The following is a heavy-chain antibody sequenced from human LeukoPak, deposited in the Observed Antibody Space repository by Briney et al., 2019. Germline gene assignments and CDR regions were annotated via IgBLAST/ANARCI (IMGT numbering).Heavy chain of an antibody. Sequence: GGSLRLSCAASGFTFRRYGMSWVRQAPGKGLEWVSGLSGSGDITYYADSMKGRFIISRDNSKNTLYLQMNSLRAEDTAVYYCAKDTDYYDSSGLDYWGQGTLVTVSS. J-gene: IGHJ4*02. D-gene: IGHD3-22*01. CDR3: AKDTDYYDSSGLDY. CDR1: GFTFRRYG. CDR2: LSGSGDIT. V-gene: IGHV3-23*01.